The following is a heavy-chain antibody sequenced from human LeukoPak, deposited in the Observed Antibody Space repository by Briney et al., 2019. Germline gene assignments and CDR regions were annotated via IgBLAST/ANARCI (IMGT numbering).Heavy chain of an antibody. V-gene: IGHV3-48*04. D-gene: IGHD3-10*02. CDR3: AELGITMIGGV. CDR2: ISSSGNTI. J-gene: IGHJ6*04. Sequence: GGSLRLSCAGSGFSFSSHGMNWVRQAPGKGLEWVSYISSSGNTIYYADSVKGRFTISRDNAKNSLYLQMNSLRAEDTAVYYCAELGITMIGGVWGKGTTVTISS. CDR1: GFSFSSHG.